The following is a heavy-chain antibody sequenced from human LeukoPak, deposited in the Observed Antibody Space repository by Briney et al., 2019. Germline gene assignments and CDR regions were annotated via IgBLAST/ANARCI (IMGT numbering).Heavy chain of an antibody. D-gene: IGHD4-23*01. CDR3: ARVQAYGGKGYFDY. J-gene: IGHJ4*02. CDR1: GGSISSYY. CDR2: IYYSGST. V-gene: IGHV4-59*01. Sequence: SETLSFTCTVSGGSISSYYWSWIRQPPGKGLEWIGYIYYSGSTNYNPSLKSRVTISVDTSKNQFSLKLSSVTAADTAVYYCARVQAYGGKGYFDYWGQGTLVTVSS.